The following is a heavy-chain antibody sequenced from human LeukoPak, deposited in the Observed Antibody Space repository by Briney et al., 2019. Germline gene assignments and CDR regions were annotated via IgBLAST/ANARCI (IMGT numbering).Heavy chain of an antibody. D-gene: IGHD6-19*01. CDR1: GYTFTGYY. V-gene: IGHV1-2*02. Sequence: ASVKVSCKASGYTFTGYYMHWVRQAPGQGLEWMGWINPNSGGTNYAQKFQGRVTMTRDTSISTAYMELSRLRSDDTAVYYCARDKGGYSSGVEYLQHWGQGTLVTVSS. J-gene: IGHJ1*01. CDR2: INPNSGGT. CDR3: ARDKGGYSSGVEYLQH.